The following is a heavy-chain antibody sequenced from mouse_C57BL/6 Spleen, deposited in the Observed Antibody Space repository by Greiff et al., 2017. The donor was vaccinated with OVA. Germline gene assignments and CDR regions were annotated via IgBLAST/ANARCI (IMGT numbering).Heavy chain of an antibody. V-gene: IGHV5-12*01. CDR2: ISNGGGST. J-gene: IGHJ2*01. D-gene: IGHD1-1*01. CDR3: ARSNYYGSSHFDY. Sequence: EVQRVESGGGLVQPGGSLKLSCAASGFTFSDYYMYWVRQTPEKRLEWVAYISNGGGSTYYPDTVKGRFTISRDNAKNTLYLQMSRLKSEDTAMYYCARSNYYGSSHFDYWGQGTTLTVSS. CDR1: GFTFSDYY.